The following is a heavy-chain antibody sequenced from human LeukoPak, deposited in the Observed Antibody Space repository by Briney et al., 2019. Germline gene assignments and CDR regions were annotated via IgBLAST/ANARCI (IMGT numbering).Heavy chain of an antibody. CDR2: ITTYKGNM. CDR1: SYIFSSHG. Sequence: ASVKVSCKASSYIFSSHGISWVRQAPGEGLEWIGWITTYKGNMAYAPKFQGRVTVTTDTSTSTAYMELRSLRSDDTAVYYCARGRYYDFWSALDYWGQGTLVTVSS. J-gene: IGHJ4*02. D-gene: IGHD3-3*01. CDR3: ARGRYYDFWSALDY. V-gene: IGHV1-18*01.